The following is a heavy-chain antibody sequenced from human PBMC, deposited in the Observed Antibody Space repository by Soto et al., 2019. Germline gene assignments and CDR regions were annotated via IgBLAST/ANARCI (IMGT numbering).Heavy chain of an antibody. CDR3: ARGVSYDESGHYLRRVFDY. CDR2: ITRHSVYI. Sequence: GGSLSLTCEASGFAFGIHSMNWVRQVPGRGLEWGASITRHSVYIWYADSVRGRFTISRDNAKNSVYLQLSGLRDDDTAVYYCARGVSYDESGHYLRRVFDYWGQGALVTVS. CDR1: GFAFGIHS. J-gene: IGHJ4*02. D-gene: IGHD3-22*01. V-gene: IGHV3-21*01.